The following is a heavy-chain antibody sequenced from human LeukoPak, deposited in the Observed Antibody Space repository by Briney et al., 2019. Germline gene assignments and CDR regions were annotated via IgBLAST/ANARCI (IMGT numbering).Heavy chain of an antibody. J-gene: IGHJ5*02. CDR3: ARDPGVGALINWFDP. CDR1: GYTFTSYY. D-gene: IGHD1-26*01. Sequence: GASVKVSCKASGYTFTSYYMHWVRQAPGQGLEWMGIINPSGGSTSYAQKFQGRVTMTRDMSTSTVYMELSSLRSEDTAVYYCARDPGVGALINWFDPWGQGTLVTVSS. CDR2: INPSGGST. V-gene: IGHV1-46*01.